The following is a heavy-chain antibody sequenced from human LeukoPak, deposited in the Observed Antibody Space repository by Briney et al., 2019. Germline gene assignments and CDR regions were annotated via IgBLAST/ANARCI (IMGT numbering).Heavy chain of an antibody. J-gene: IGHJ4*02. CDR1: RFTFSSYA. V-gene: IGHV3-23*01. CDR3: AKDRYFDSSGLRGNYYFDY. CDR2: ISGGGGTT. D-gene: IGHD3-22*01. Sequence: QPGGSLRLSCAAPRFTFSSYAMSWVRQTPGKGLEWVSAISGGGGTTYYADSVKGRFTISRDNSRKTLYLQMNSLRAEDTAIYYCAKDRYFDSSGLRGNYYFDYWGQGTLVTVSS.